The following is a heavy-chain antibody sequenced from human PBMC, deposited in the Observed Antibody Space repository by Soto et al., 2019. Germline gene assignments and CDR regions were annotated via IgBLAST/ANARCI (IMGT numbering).Heavy chain of an antibody. Sequence: QVQLQESGPGLVKPSDTLSLTCAVSGYSISSSNWWGWIRQPPGKGLEWIGYIYYSGTTYYNPSLTRRVTMSVDTSKNPFSLKLTSVTAVDTAVYYCARREIQGPIDYWGQGTLVTVSS. CDR3: ARREIQGPIDY. V-gene: IGHV4-28*01. CDR2: IYYSGTT. D-gene: IGHD1-26*01. CDR1: GYSISSSNW. J-gene: IGHJ4*02.